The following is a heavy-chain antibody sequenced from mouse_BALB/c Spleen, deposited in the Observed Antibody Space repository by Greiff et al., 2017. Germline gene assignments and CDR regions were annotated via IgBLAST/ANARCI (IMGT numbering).Heavy chain of an antibody. CDR1: GYTFSSYW. CDR3: ARPRRSYYAMDY. CDR2: ILPGSGST. J-gene: IGHJ4*01. V-gene: IGHV1-9*01. D-gene: IGHD1-1*01. Sequence: QVHVKQSGAELMKPGASVKISCKATGYTFSSYWIEWVKQRPGHGLEWIGEILPGSGSTNYNEKFKGKATFTADTSSNTAYMQLSSLTSEDSAVYYCARPRRSYYAMDYWGQGTSVTVSS.